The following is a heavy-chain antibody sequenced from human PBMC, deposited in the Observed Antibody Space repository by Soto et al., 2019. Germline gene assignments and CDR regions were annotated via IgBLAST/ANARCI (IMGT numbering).Heavy chain of an antibody. CDR3: AMIPVDTYMICWFDP. D-gene: IGHD3-16*01. CDR1: GDSVTSGNYY. J-gene: IGHJ5*01. Sequence: PSETLSLTCTVSGDSVTSGNYYWSWIRQPPGKGLEWIGHIYYSGSTNYSPSLKSRVTISLDTSNNQFSLKVTSVTAAHTAVYYCAMIPVDTYMICWFDPLEQGTLVTVCS. CDR2: IYYSGST. V-gene: IGHV4-61*01.